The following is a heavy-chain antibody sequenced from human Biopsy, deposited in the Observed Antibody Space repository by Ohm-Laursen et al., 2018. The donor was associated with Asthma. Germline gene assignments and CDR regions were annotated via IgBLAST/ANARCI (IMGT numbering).Heavy chain of an antibody. J-gene: IGHJ6*02. CDR3: ARVASYGDLYFGIDV. CDR1: GAYIGSRDHH. V-gene: IGHV4-30-4*01. CDR2: VFWSGTT. D-gene: IGHD4-17*01. Sequence: SHTLSLTCTVGGAYIGSRDHHWSWIRQSPGTGLEWIGFVFWSGTTHYNRSLERRLSISIDTTRNEFSMTLRSVTAADTAVYFCARVASYGDLYFGIDVWGPGPTVSVSS.